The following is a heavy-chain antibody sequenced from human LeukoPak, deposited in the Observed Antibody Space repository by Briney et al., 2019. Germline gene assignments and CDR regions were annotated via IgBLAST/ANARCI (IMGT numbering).Heavy chain of an antibody. V-gene: IGHV1-2*06. Sequence: ASVKVPCKASGYTFTGYYMHWVRQAPGQGLEWMGRINPNSGGTNYAQKFQGRVTMTRDTSISTAYMELSRLRSDDTAVYYCARVLVPAAIGYYYYMDVWGKGTTVTVSS. CDR1: GYTFTGYY. D-gene: IGHD2-2*01. J-gene: IGHJ6*03. CDR3: ARVLVPAAIGYYYYMDV. CDR2: INPNSGGT.